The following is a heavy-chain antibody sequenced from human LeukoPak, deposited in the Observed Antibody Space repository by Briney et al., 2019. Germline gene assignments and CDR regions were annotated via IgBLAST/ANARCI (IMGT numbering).Heavy chain of an antibody. D-gene: IGHD6-13*01. Sequence: GGSLRLSCAASGFTFSSYAMSWVHQAPGKGLEWVSAISGSGDSTYYGDSVKGRFTISRDNSKNTLYLQMNSLRAEDTAVYYCAKTRPLDSSSWSHGDYWGQGTLVTVSS. J-gene: IGHJ4*02. CDR3: AKTRPLDSSSWSHGDY. CDR2: ISGSGDST. V-gene: IGHV3-23*01. CDR1: GFTFSSYA.